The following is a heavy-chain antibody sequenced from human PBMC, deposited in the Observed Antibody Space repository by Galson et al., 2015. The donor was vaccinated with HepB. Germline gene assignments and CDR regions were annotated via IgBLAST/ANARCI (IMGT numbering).Heavy chain of an antibody. CDR3: AARAGSSGGDTTAFDI. CDR2: IYPDDSDT. J-gene: IGHJ3*02. CDR1: GYSFPTYW. D-gene: IGHD6-19*01. V-gene: IGHV5-51*03. Sequence: QSGAEVQTPGESLPLSFQGSGYSFPTYWIGWVRQMPGKGMEWMGIIYPDDSDTKSRPSFQGQVTISADQAISTADLQWSSLKASATAMYYWAARAGSSGGDTTAFDIWGQGTMVTVSS.